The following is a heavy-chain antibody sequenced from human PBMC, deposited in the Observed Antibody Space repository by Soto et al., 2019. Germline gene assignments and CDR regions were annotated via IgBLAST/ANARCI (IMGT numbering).Heavy chain of an antibody. Sequence: QVQLVESGGGVVQPGRSLRLSCAASGFTFETYDMHWVRQAPGKGLEWVAVISSDGSNNYYADSVKGRFTISRDNSKNTLELEMNRLRAEDHAVYYLSKVIYKVIPLLGMDVWGQGTTVTVSS. CDR1: GFTFETYD. D-gene: IGHD1-20*01. J-gene: IGHJ6*02. CDR2: ISSDGSNN. CDR3: SKVIYKVIPLLGMDV. V-gene: IGHV3-30*18.